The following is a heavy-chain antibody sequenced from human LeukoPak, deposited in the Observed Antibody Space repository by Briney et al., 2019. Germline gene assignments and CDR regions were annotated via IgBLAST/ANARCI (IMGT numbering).Heavy chain of an antibody. V-gene: IGHV3-7*01. Sequence: GGSLRLSCAASGFTFSSYWMSWVRQAPGKGPEWVANIKQDGSEKYYVDSVKGRFTISRDNAKNSLYLQMNSLRAEDTAVYYCARVARYCSGGSCVCDYWGQGTLVTVSS. D-gene: IGHD2-15*01. J-gene: IGHJ4*02. CDR2: IKQDGSEK. CDR3: ARVARYCSGGSCVCDY. CDR1: GFTFSSYW.